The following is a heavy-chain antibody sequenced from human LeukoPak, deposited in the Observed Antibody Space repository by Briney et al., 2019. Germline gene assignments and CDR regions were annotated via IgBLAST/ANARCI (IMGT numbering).Heavy chain of an antibody. V-gene: IGHV1-2*02. J-gene: IGHJ4*02. CDR3: ARALTNLRYFDWSVGDY. CDR1: GYTFTGYY. Sequence: ASVKVSCKASGYTFTGYYMHWVRQAPGQGLEWMGWINPNSGGTNYAQKIQGRVTMTRDTSISTAYMELSRLRSDDTAVYYCARALTNLRYFDWSVGDYWGQGTLVTVSS. D-gene: IGHD3-9*01. CDR2: INPNSGGT.